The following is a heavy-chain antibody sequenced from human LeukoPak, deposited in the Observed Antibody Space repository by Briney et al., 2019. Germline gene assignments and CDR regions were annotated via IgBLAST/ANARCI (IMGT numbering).Heavy chain of an antibody. CDR3: ARDEAYASDY. D-gene: IGHD4-17*01. CDR1: GFTFSRYW. Sequence: GGSLRLSCAPSGFTFSRYWMSWDRQAPGKGLEWVANIKEDGSEKYYVDSVKGRFTISGDNAKNSLYLQMNSLRVEDTAVYYCARDEAYASDYWGQGTLVTVSS. J-gene: IGHJ4*02. V-gene: IGHV3-7*01. CDR2: IKEDGSEK.